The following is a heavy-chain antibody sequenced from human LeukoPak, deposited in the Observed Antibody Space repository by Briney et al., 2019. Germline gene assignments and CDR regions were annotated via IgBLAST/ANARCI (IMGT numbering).Heavy chain of an antibody. V-gene: IGHV3-23*01. J-gene: IGHJ4*02. CDR3: AKGDLVVPAAIPDY. CDR2: ISGSGGST. Sequence: GGSLRLSCAAPGFTFSSYAMSWVRQAPGKGLEWVSAISGSGGSTYYADSVKGRFTISRDNSKNTLYLQMNSLRAEDTAVYYCAKGDLVVPAAIPDYWGQGTLVTVSS. CDR1: GFTFSSYA. D-gene: IGHD2-2*01.